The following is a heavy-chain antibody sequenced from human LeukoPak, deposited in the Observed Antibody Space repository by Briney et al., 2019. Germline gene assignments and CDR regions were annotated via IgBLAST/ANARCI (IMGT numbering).Heavy chain of an antibody. V-gene: IGHV3-74*01. CDR3: ARGNDYGGNSVLDP. J-gene: IGHJ5*02. D-gene: IGHD4-17*01. Sequence: PGGSLRLSCAASGLTFSFYWMHWVRQAPGKGLVWVSRINSDGSITSYADSVKGRFTISRDNAKNTLYLQMNSLRAEDTAVYFCARGNDYGGNSVLDPWGQGTLVTVSS. CDR1: GLTFSFYW. CDR2: INSDGSIT.